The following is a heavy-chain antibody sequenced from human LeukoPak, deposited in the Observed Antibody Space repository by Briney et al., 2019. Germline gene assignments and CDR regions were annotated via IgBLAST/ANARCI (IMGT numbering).Heavy chain of an antibody. D-gene: IGHD2-2*01. CDR3: ARDLSNIVVVPAAPESL. V-gene: IGHV4-59*12. Sequence: SETLSLTCTVSGGSIKSYYWNWVRQPPGKGLELIGYIYYSGSPTYNPSLKSRVTISVDTSKNQFSLKLSSVTAADTAVCYCARDLSNIVVVPAAPESLWGQGTLVTVSS. CDR2: IYYSGSP. J-gene: IGHJ4*02. CDR1: GGSIKSYY.